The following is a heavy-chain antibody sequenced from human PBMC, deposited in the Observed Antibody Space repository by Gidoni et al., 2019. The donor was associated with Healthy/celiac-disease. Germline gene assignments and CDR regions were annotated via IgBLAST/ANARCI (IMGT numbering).Heavy chain of an antibody. J-gene: IGHJ5*02. CDR3: ARARTTVTLDWFDP. Sequence: QVQLVESGGGVVQPGRSLRLSCAASGFTFSSYGMHWVRQAPGKGLEWVAVIWYDGSNKYYADSVKGRFTISRDNSKNTLYLQMNSLRAEDTAVYYCARARTTVTLDWFDPWGQGTLVTVSS. V-gene: IGHV3-33*01. CDR1: GFTFSSYG. CDR2: IWYDGSNK. D-gene: IGHD4-17*01.